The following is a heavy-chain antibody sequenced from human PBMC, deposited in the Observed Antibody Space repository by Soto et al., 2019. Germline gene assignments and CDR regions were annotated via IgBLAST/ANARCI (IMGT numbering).Heavy chain of an antibody. CDR1: GGSFSGYY. CDR3: ARGNRGYYYYYYMDV. CDR2: INHSGST. D-gene: IGHD3-16*02. J-gene: IGHJ6*03. V-gene: IGHV4-34*01. Sequence: PSETLSLTCAVYGGSFSGYYWSWIRQPPGKGLEWIGEINHSGSTNYNPSLKSRVTISVDTSKNQFSLKLSSVTAADTAVYYCARGNRGYYYYYYMDVWGKGTTVTVSS.